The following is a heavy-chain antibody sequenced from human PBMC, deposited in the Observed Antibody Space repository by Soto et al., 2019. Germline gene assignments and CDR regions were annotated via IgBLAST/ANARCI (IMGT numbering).Heavy chain of an antibody. CDR1: GFTFSSYA. J-gene: IGHJ6*02. Sequence: QPGGSLRLSCAASGFTFSSYAMHWVRQAPGKGLEWVAVISYDGSNKYYADSVKGRFTISRDNSKNTLYLQMNSLRAEDTAVYYCAPLEDGMDVWGQGTTVTVSS. CDR2: ISYDGSNK. D-gene: IGHD1-1*01. CDR3: APLEDGMDV. V-gene: IGHV3-30-3*01.